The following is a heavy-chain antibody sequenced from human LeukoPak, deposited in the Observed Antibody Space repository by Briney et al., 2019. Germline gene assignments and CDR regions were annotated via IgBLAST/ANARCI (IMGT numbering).Heavy chain of an antibody. Sequence: SETLSLTRTVSGGSISSNYWSWIRQPPGKGLEWIGYIYNSGSTNYNPSLKSRVTISVDTSKNQFSLKLSSVTAADTAVYYCARAGGGFIAVGVFDYWGQGTLVTVSS. CDR1: GGSISSNY. D-gene: IGHD6-19*01. J-gene: IGHJ4*02. CDR3: ARAGGGFIAVGVFDY. CDR2: IYNSGST. V-gene: IGHV4-59*01.